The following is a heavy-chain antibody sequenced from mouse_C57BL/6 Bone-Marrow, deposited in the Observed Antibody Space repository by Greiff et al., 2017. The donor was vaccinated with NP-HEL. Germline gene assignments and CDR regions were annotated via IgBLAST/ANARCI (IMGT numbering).Heavy chain of an antibody. Sequence: VQLQQSGAELAKPGASVKLSCKASGYTFTSYWMHWVKQRPGQGLEWIGYINTSSGYTKYNQKFKDKATLTADKSSRTAYMQLSSLTYEDSAVYYCARWGLITTVVARSMDYWGQGTSVTVSS. CDR2: INTSSGYT. J-gene: IGHJ4*01. D-gene: IGHD1-1*01. V-gene: IGHV1-7*01. CDR1: GYTFTSYW. CDR3: ARWGLITTVVARSMDY.